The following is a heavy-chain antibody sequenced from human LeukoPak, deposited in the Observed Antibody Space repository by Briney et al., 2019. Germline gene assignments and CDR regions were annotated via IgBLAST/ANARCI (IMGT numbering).Heavy chain of an antibody. J-gene: IGHJ6*03. D-gene: IGHD1-26*01. Sequence: GGSLRLSCAASGFTFSGSTMNWVRQAPGKGLEWVSFISTSSSYIYYADSVRGRFTISRDNAKNSLYLQMNSLRAEDTAVYYCARDPYSGSYSAYYYYYMDVWGKGTTVTVSS. V-gene: IGHV3-21*01. CDR2: ISTSSSYI. CDR1: GFTFSGST. CDR3: ARDPYSGSYSAYYYYYMDV.